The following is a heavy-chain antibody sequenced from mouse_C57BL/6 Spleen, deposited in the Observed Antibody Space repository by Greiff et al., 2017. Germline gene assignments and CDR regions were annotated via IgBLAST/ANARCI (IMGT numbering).Heavy chain of an antibody. J-gene: IGHJ3*01. CDR2: ISDGGSYT. D-gene: IGHD1-1*02. V-gene: IGHV5-4*01. Sequence: EVQLQQSGGGLVKPGGSLKLSCAASGFTFSSYAMSWVRQTPEKRLEWVATISDGGSYTYYPDNVKGRFTISRDNAKNNLYLQMSHLKSEDTAMYYCARDSNYASGFAYWGQGTLVTVSA. CDR1: GFTFSSYA. CDR3: ARDSNYASGFAY.